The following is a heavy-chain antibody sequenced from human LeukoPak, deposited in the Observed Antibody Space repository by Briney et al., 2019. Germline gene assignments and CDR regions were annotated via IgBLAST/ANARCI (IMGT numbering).Heavy chain of an antibody. Sequence: SETLSLTCAVSGDSISSGTYYWGWIRQPPGKGLEWIGEIYHGDSTNYNPSLKSRVTISGDKSKNQFSLRLRSVTAADTAVYYCARVYDRSGRSLDYWGQGILVTVSS. V-gene: IGHV4-39*07. J-gene: IGHJ4*02. CDR1: GDSISSGTYY. CDR2: IYHGDST. D-gene: IGHD3-22*01. CDR3: ARVYDRSGRSLDY.